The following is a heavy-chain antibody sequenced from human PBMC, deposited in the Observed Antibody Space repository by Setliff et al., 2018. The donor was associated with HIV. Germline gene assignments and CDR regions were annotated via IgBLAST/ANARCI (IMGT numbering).Heavy chain of an antibody. CDR3: ARHGAFYYYYYMDV. CDR2: IYTSGNT. CDR1: GGSISSGSYY. J-gene: IGHJ6*03. V-gene: IGHV4-61*09. Sequence: SETLSLTCTVSGGSISSGSYYWSWIRQPAGKGLEWIGHIYTSGNTNHNPSLKSRVTISVDTSENQFSLKLSSVTAADTAVYYCARHGAFYYYYYMDVWGKGTTVTVSS.